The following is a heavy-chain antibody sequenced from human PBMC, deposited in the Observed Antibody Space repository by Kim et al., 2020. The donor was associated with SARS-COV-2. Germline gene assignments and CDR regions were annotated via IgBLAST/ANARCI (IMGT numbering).Heavy chain of an antibody. J-gene: IGHJ5*02. CDR1: GYTFTSYG. D-gene: IGHD3-3*02. Sequence: ASVKVSCKASGYTFTSYGISWVRQAPGQGLEWMGWISAYNGNTNYAQKLQGRVTMTTDTSTSTAYMELRSLRSDDTAVYYCARDSEIDEHFWSGSNNWFDPWGQGTLVTVSS. V-gene: IGHV1-18*04. CDR3: ARDSEIDEHFWSGSNNWFDP. CDR2: ISAYNGNT.